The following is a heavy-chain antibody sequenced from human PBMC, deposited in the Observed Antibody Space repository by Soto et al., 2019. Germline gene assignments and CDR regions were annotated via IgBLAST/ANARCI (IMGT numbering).Heavy chain of an antibody. CDR1: GGSISSGDYY. Sequence: KPSETLSLTCTVSGGSISSGDYYWSWIRQHPGKGLEWIGYIYYSGSAYYNPFLKSRVTISVDTSKNQFSLNVSSVTAADTAVYYCARTVRDYYYGMDVWGQGTTVTVS. CDR3: ARTVRDYYYGMDV. D-gene: IGHD4-17*01. J-gene: IGHJ6*02. CDR2: IYYSGSA. V-gene: IGHV4-31*03.